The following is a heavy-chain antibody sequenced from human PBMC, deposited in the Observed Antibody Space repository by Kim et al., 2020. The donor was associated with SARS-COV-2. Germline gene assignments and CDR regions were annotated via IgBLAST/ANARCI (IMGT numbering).Heavy chain of an antibody. V-gene: IGHV4-39*01. CDR1: GGSISSSSYY. D-gene: IGHD3-10*01. CDR3: ARLVVGTYYYGSGSYYNDY. Sequence: SETLSLTCTVSGGSISSSSYYWGWIRQPPGKGLEWIGSIYYSGSTYYNPSLKSRVTISVDTSKNQFSLKLSSVTAADTAVYYCARLVVGTYYYGSGSYYNDYWGQGTLVTVSS. CDR2: IYYSGST. J-gene: IGHJ4*02.